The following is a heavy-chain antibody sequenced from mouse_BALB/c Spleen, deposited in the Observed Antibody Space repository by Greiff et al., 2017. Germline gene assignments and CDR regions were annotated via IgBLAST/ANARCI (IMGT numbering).Heavy chain of an antibody. D-gene: IGHD2-4*01. V-gene: IGHV5-6*02. CDR3: AGTMINNYAMDY. CDR2: ISSGGSYT. Sequence: EVMLVESGGDLVKPGGSLKLSCAASGFTFSSYGMSWVRQTPDKRLEWVATISSGGSYTYYPDSVKGRFTISRDNAKNTLYLQMSSLKSEDTAMYYCAGTMINNYAMDYWGQGTSVTVSS. CDR1: GFTFSSYG. J-gene: IGHJ4*01.